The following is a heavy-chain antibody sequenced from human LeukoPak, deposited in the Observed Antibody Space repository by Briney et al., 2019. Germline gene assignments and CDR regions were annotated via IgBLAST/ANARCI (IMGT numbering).Heavy chain of an antibody. V-gene: IGHV3-49*04. Sequence: GGSLRLSCTSSGFTFGDYAMTWVRQAPGKGLEWVGLIRSKAYGGTTDYAASVKGRFTISRDDSKSIAYLQMNSLKTEDTAVYYCTSRDRDYWGQGTLVTVSS. J-gene: IGHJ4*02. CDR2: IRSKAYGGTT. CDR1: GFTFGDYA. D-gene: IGHD3-22*01. CDR3: TSRDRDY.